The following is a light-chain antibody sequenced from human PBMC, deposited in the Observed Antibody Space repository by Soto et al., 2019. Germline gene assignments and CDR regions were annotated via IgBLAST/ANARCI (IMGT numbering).Light chain of an antibody. CDR3: SSFTNTNTWV. CDR2: EVN. CDR1: SSDVGAYIY. Sequence: QSALTQPAFVSGSPGQSITISCTGTSSDVGAYIYVSWYQQHPGKAPKLMIYEVNKRPSGVSARFSGSKSGTTASLTISGLQAEDEADYYCSSFTNTNTWVFGGGTKLTVL. J-gene: IGLJ3*02. V-gene: IGLV2-14*01.